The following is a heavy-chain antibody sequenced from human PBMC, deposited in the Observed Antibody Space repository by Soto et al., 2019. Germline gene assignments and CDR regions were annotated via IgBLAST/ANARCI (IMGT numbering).Heavy chain of an antibody. CDR1: GGSISNYY. CDR3: ARVGVTAVGGFDY. D-gene: IGHD2-21*02. V-gene: IGHV4-59*01. J-gene: IGHJ4*02. CDR2: IYNSGST. Sequence: SETLSLTCIVSGGSISNYYWSWIRQPPGKGLEWIGYIYNSGSTNYNPSLKSRVTISLDTSKNRFSLNLSAVTAADTAVYYCARVGVTAVGGFDYWGQGTLVTGSS.